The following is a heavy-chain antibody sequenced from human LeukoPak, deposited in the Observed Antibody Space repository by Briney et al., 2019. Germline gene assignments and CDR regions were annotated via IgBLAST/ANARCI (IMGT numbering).Heavy chain of an antibody. CDR1: GGSISSYY. V-gene: IGHV4-59*01. J-gene: IGHJ5*02. CDR2: IYYSGST. CDR3: ARGVAAAGPGDPFWFDP. D-gene: IGHD6-13*01. Sequence: SETLSLTCTVSGGSISSYYWSWIRQPPGKGLEWIGYIYYSGSTNYNPSLKSRVTILVDTSKNQFSLKLSSVTAADTAVYYCARGVAAAGPGDPFWFDPWGQGTPVTVSS.